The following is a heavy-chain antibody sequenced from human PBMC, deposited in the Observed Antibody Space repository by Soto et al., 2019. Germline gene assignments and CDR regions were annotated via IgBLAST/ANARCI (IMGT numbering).Heavy chain of an antibody. CDR3: ARHYDFWSGYYESPYYYYMDV. CDR1: GGSISSYY. Sequence: PSETLSLTCTVSGGSISSYYWSWIRQPPGKGLEWIGYIYYSGSTNYNPSLKSRVTISVDTSKNQFSLKLSSVTAADTAVYYCARHYDFWSGYYESPYYYYMDVWGKGTTVTAP. D-gene: IGHD3-3*01. CDR2: IYYSGST. J-gene: IGHJ6*03. V-gene: IGHV4-59*08.